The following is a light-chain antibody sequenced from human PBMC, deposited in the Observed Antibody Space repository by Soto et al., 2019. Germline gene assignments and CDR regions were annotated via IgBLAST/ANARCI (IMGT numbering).Light chain of an antibody. CDR2: DDS. CDR1: NIGSKN. J-gene: IGLJ2*01. CDR3: QVWDNSDVV. V-gene: IGLV3-21*02. Sequence: SSELTQPPSLSVAPGQTATITCGGNNIGSKNVHWYQQKPGQAPVLVIYDDSDRPSGIPERFSGSNSGNTATLTIIRVEAGDEADYYCQVWDNSDVVFGGGTKVTVL.